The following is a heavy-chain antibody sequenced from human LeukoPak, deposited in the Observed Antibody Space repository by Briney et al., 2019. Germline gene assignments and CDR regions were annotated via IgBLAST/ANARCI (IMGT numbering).Heavy chain of an antibody. V-gene: IGHV3-7*01. D-gene: IGHD3-22*01. CDR1: GFTFSNYW. CDR3: ASQGYYDSSGEPFDY. Sequence: GGSLRLSCAASGFTFSNYWMSWVRQAPGKGLEWVANIKQDGSEKYYVDSVKGRFTISRDNAKNSLYLQMNSLRAEDTAVYYCASQGYYDSSGEPFDYWGQGTLVTVSS. CDR2: IKQDGSEK. J-gene: IGHJ4*02.